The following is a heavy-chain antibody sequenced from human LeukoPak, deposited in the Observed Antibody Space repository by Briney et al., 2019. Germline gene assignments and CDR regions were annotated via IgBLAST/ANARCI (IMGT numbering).Heavy chain of an antibody. CDR1: GYTFTSYY. V-gene: IGHV1-46*01. CDR2: INPSGGST. D-gene: IGHD6-19*01. CDR3: ARAQYSSGWYWGFDH. J-gene: IGHJ4*02. Sequence: ASVKVSCKASGYTFTSYYMHWVRQAPGQGLEWMGIINPSGGSTSYAQKFQGRVTMTRDTSASTAYMELRSLRSDDTAVYYCARAQYSSGWYWGFDHWGQGTLVTVSS.